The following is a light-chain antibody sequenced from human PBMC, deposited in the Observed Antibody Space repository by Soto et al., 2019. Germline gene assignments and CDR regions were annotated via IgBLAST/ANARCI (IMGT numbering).Light chain of an antibody. CDR1: RGHSSYD. J-gene: IGLJ3*02. CDR2: LSSDGRH. CDR3: QTGGTGSWV. V-gene: IGLV4-69*01. Sequence: QSVLTQSPSASASLGASVKLTCTLSRGHSSYDIAWHQQKPEKGPRFLMKLSSDGRHSKGDGIPDRFSGSSSGAERYLTISRLQSEDEDDYYCQTGGTGSWVFGGGTKLTVL.